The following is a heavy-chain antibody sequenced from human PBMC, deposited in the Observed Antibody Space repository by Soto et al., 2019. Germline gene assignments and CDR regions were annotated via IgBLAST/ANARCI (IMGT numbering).Heavy chain of an antibody. V-gene: IGHV3-49*03. D-gene: IGHD1-26*01. CDR1: GFTFRGYT. CDR2: IRSKAYGGTT. CDR3: ARDFVVGGPTINYYYGMEV. Sequence: GGSLILSCTTPGFTFRGYTMSWFRPAPGKGNKRAGCIRSKAYGGTTEYADSVKGRFTISRDNSKNTRYLQMNSLGAEDTAVYYCARDFVVGGPTINYYYGMEVWGQGTTVTVSS. J-gene: IGHJ6*01.